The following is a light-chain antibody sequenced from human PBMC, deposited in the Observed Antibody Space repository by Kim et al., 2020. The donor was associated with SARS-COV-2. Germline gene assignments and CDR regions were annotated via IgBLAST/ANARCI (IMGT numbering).Light chain of an antibody. Sequence: ELVLTQSPGTLSLSPGDRATLSCRASQSVISSYLAWYQQKPGQAPRLVIYGASSRATGIPDRFSGSGSGTDFTLTISRLEPEDFAVYYCQQYVNSLLTFGGGTKVDIK. V-gene: IGKV3-20*01. CDR3: QQYVNSLLT. CDR2: GAS. J-gene: IGKJ4*01. CDR1: QSVISSY.